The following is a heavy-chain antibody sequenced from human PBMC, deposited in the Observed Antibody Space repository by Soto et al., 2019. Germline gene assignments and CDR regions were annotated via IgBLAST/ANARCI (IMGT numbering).Heavy chain of an antibody. CDR1: GYTFTSYG. J-gene: IGHJ6*02. Sequence: QVQLVQSGAEVKKPGASVKVSCKASGYTFTSYGISWVRQAPGQGLEWMGWISAYNGNTNYAQKRQGRVTMTQDTPWRTAQMELRSLHSDDTAVYYCARDWVTIFGVVTHDYYSYGMDVWGQGTTVTVSS. V-gene: IGHV1-18*01. CDR2: ISAYNGNT. D-gene: IGHD3-3*01. CDR3: ARDWVTIFGVVTHDYYSYGMDV.